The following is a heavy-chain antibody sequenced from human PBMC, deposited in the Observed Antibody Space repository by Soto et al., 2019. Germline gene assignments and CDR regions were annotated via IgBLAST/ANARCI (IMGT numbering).Heavy chain of an antibody. Sequence: SETLSLTCTVSGGSISSYYWSWIRQPPGKGLEWNGYIYYSGSTNYNPSLKSRVTISVDTSKNQFSLKLSSVTAADTAVYYCARRYGYSFDYWGQGTLVTVSS. J-gene: IGHJ4*02. D-gene: IGHD1-1*01. V-gene: IGHV4-59*08. CDR2: IYYSGST. CDR3: ARRYGYSFDY. CDR1: GGSISSYY.